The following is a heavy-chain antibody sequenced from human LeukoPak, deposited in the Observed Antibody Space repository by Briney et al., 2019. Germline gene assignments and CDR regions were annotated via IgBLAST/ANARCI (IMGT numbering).Heavy chain of an antibody. CDR1: GGTFSSYA. V-gene: IGHV1-69*05. CDR2: IIPIFGTA. Sequence: SVKVSCKASGGTFSSYAISWVRQAPGQGLEWMGGIIPIFGTANYAQKFQGRVTITTDESTSTAYMELSSLRSEDTAVYYCAREGPYIRLGAFDIWGQGTMVTVSS. J-gene: IGHJ3*02. CDR3: AREGPYIRLGAFDI. D-gene: IGHD3-10*02.